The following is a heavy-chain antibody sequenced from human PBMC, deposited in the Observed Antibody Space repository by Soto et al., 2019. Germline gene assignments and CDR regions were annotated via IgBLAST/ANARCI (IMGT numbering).Heavy chain of an antibody. CDR1: GGSVSSGSYY. CDR2: IYYSGST. V-gene: IGHV4-61*01. J-gene: IGHJ6*03. D-gene: IGHD2-15*01. CDR3: ARGRDIVVVVAARTRYYMDV. Sequence: SETLSLTCTVSGGSVSSGSYYWSWIRQPPGKGLEWIGYIYYSGSTNYNPSLKSRVTISVDTSKNQFSLKLSSVTAADTAVYYCARGRDIVVVVAARTRYYMDVWGKGTTVTVSS.